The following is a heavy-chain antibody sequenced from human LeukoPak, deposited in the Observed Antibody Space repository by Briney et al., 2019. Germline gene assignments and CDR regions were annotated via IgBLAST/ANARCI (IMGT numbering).Heavy chain of an antibody. J-gene: IGHJ4*02. V-gene: IGHV4-4*07. CDR2: IYTSGST. Sequence: SETLSLTCTVSGDSISSYYWSWIRQPAGKGLEWIGRIYTSGSTNYNPSLKSRVTMSVDTSKNQFSLKLSSVTAADTAVYYCARIGYCSGGSCSDFDYWGQGTLVTVSS. CDR3: ARIGYCSGGSCSDFDY. CDR1: GDSISSYY. D-gene: IGHD2-15*01.